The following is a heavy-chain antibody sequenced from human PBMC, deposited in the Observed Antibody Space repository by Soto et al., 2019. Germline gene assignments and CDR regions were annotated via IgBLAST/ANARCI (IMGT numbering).Heavy chain of an antibody. J-gene: IGHJ5*02. CDR2: ISYDGSNK. CDR3: ARDGGDIIVGATTLSEPFDP. CDR1: GFTFSSYA. D-gene: IGHD1-26*01. V-gene: IGHV3-30-3*01. Sequence: GGSLRLSCAASGFTFSSYAMHWVRQAPGKGLEWVAVISYDGSNKYYADSVKGRFTISRDNSKNTLYLQMNSLRAEDTAVYYCARDGGDIIVGATTLSEPFDPWGQGTLVTVSS.